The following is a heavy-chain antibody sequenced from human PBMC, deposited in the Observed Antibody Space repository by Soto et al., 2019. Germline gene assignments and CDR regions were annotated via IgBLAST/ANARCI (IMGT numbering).Heavy chain of an antibody. D-gene: IGHD3-10*01. CDR3: AKSLITMVRGVIITYYFDY. CDR2: ISGSGGST. Sequence: GGSLRLSCAASGFTFSSYAMSWVRQAPGKGLEWVSAISGSGGSTYYADSVKGRFTISRDNSKNTLYLQMNSLRAEDTAVYYCAKSLITMVRGVIITYYFDYWGQGTLVTVSS. CDR1: GFTFSSYA. J-gene: IGHJ4*02. V-gene: IGHV3-23*01.